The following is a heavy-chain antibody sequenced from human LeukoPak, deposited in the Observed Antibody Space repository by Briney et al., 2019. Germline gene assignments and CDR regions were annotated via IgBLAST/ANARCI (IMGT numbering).Heavy chain of an antibody. D-gene: IGHD4-11*01. V-gene: IGHV3-30*02. CDR1: GFRFSSHG. CDR3: ARDSPLYSNYVNFFDY. Sequence: GGSLRLSCAASGFRFSSHGMNWVRQAPGKGLEWVALILYDGSNKKYAESVKCRVTISRDNSNNMLYLQMNSLRPADTAVYYCARDSPLYSNYVNFFDYWGQGTLVTVSS. CDR2: ILYDGSNK. J-gene: IGHJ4*02.